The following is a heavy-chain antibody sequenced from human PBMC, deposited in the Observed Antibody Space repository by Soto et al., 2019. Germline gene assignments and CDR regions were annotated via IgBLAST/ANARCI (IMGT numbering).Heavy chain of an antibody. D-gene: IGHD6-13*01. CDR3: ARTPSDYSSSWLHFDY. CDR1: GFTFSDYY. V-gene: IGHV3-11*01. Sequence: GGSLRLSCAASGFTFSDYYMSWIRQAPGKGLEWVSYISSSGSTIYYADSVKGRFTISRDNAKNSLYLQMNSLRAEDTAVYYCARTPSDYSSSWLHFDYWGQGTLVTVSS. CDR2: ISSSGSTI. J-gene: IGHJ4*02.